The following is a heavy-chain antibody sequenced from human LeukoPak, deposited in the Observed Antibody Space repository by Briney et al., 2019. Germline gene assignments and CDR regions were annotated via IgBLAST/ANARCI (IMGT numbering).Heavy chain of an antibody. CDR3: ASSSSSWYRADY. J-gene: IGHJ4*02. CDR2: IYHSGST. D-gene: IGHD6-13*01. Sequence: SETLSLTCAVSGGSISSVNWWSWVRQPPGKGLEWIGDIYHSGSTNYNPSLKSRLTISVDKSKNQFSLKLTSVTAADTAVYYCASSSSSWYRADYWGQGTLVTVSS. CDR1: GGSISSVNW. V-gene: IGHV4-4*02.